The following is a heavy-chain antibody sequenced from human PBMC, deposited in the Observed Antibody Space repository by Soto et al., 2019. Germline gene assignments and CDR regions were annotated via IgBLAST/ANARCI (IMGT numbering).Heavy chain of an antibody. CDR3: ARVSIIQGYGMDV. V-gene: IGHV4-30-2*01. J-gene: IGHJ6*02. CDR2: IYHSGST. CDR1: GGSISSGSYS. Sequence: QLQLQESGSGLVKPSQTLSLTCAVSGGSISSGSYSWSWIRQPPGKGLEWIGYIYHSGSTYYNPSLKSRVTISVDRSKNQFSLKLSSVTAADTAVYYCARVSIIQGYGMDVWGQGTTVTVSS. D-gene: IGHD1-20*01.